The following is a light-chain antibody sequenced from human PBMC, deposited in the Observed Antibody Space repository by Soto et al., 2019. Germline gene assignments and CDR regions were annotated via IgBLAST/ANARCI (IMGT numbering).Light chain of an antibody. V-gene: IGLV1-44*01. CDR2: SNN. CDR1: SSNIGSNP. Sequence: QSVLTQPPSASGTPGQRVTISCPGSSSNIGSNPVNWYQQLPGTAPKLLIYSNNRRPSGVPDRFSGSKSGTSASLAISGLQSEDEADYYCAAWDDSLNGQVFGGGTKVTVL. J-gene: IGLJ3*02. CDR3: AAWDDSLNGQV.